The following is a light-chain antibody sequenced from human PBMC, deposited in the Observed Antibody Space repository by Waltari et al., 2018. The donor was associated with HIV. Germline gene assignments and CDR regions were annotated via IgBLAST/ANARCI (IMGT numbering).Light chain of an antibody. CDR2: QDN. V-gene: IGLV3-1*01. CDR1: QLGDKY. CDR3: QAWDSSTVV. Sequence: SYELTQPPSVSVSPGQTASITCSGDQLGDKYACWYQQKPGQSPVLVIYQDNKRPSGIPERFSGSNSGNTATLTISGTQARDEADYFCQAWDSSTVVFGGGTKLTVL. J-gene: IGLJ2*01.